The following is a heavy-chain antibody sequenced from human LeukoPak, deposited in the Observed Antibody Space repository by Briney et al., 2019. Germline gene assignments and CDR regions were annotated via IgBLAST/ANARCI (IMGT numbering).Heavy chain of an antibody. CDR1: GGSFSGYY. Sequence: SETLSLTCAVYGGSFSGYYWSWIRQPPGKGLEWIGEINHSGSTNYNPSLKSRVTISVDTSKNQFSLKLSSVIAADTAVYYCASMGKQLWFLWGQGTLVTVSS. J-gene: IGHJ4*02. D-gene: IGHD5-18*01. V-gene: IGHV4-34*01. CDR2: INHSGST. CDR3: ASMGKQLWFL.